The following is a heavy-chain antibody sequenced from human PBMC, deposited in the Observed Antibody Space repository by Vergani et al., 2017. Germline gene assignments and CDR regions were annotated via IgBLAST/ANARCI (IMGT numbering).Heavy chain of an antibody. CDR1: GFTFSSYA. Sequence: QVQLVESGGGVVQPGRSLRLSCAASGFTFSSYAMHWVRQAPGKGLEWVAVISYDGSNKYYADSVKGRFTISRDNSKNTLYLQMNSLRAEDTAVYYCARGSFLVVVPAAIRSYYYYYGMDVWGQGTTVTVSS. J-gene: IGHJ6*02. D-gene: IGHD2-2*01. CDR3: ARGSFLVVVPAAIRSYYYYYGMDV. V-gene: IGHV3-30-3*01. CDR2: ISYDGSNK.